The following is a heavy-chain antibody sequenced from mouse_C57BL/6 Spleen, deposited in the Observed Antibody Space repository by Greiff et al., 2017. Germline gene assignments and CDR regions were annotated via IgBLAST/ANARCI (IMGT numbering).Heavy chain of an antibody. CDR2: IYPGDGDT. Sequence: QVQLQQSGPELVKPGASVKISCKASGYAFSSSWMNWVKQRPGKGLEWIGRIYPGDGDTNYNGTFKGKATLTADKSSSTAYMQLSSLTSADSAVYFCARESGSSSYFDYWGEGTTLTVSS. CDR3: ARESGSSSYFDY. J-gene: IGHJ2*01. CDR1: GYAFSSSW. V-gene: IGHV1-82*01. D-gene: IGHD1-1*01.